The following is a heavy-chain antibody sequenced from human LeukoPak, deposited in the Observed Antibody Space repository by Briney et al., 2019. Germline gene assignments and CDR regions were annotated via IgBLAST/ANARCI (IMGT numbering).Heavy chain of an antibody. Sequence: GASVKVSCKVSGYTLTELSMHWVRQAPGKGLEWMGGFDPEDDETIYAQKFQGRVTMTEDTSTDTAYMELSSLRSEDTAVYYCATPPRDCSSTSCYRLDYWGQGTLVTVSS. D-gene: IGHD2-2*01. CDR3: ATPPRDCSSTSCYRLDY. V-gene: IGHV1-24*01. CDR2: FDPEDDET. CDR1: GYTLTELS. J-gene: IGHJ4*02.